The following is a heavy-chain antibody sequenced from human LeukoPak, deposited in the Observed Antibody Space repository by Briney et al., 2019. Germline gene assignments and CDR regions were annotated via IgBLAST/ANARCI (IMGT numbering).Heavy chain of an antibody. CDR3: ARGQNYYGSGSQTSDI. CDR1: GFTFDDYG. CDR2: INWNGGST. J-gene: IGHJ3*02. D-gene: IGHD3-10*01. Sequence: TGGSLRLSCAASGFTFDDYGVSWVRQAPGKGLEWVSGINWNGGSTGYADSVKGRFTISRDNAKNSLYLQVSSLRAEDTAWYYCARGQNYYGSGSQTSDIWGQGTMVTVSS. V-gene: IGHV3-20*04.